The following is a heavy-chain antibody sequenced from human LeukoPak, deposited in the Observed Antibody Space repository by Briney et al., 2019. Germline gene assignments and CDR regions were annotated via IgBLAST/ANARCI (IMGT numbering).Heavy chain of an antibody. V-gene: IGHV3-9*01. CDR2: ISWNSGSI. Sequence: PGGSLRLSCAASGFTFDDYAMHWVRQAPGKGLEWVSGISWNSGSIGYADSVKGRFTISRDNAKNSLYLQMNSLRAEDTALYYCAKDGARSISGSSLFDYWGQGTLVTVSS. CDR1: GFTFDDYA. D-gene: IGHD6-6*01. J-gene: IGHJ4*02. CDR3: AKDGARSISGSSLFDY.